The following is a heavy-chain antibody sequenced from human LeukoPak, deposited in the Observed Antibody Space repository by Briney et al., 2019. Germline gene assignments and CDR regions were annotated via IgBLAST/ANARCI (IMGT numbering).Heavy chain of an antibody. V-gene: IGHV3-20*04. D-gene: IGHD1-20*01. CDR2: INLHGCDK. CDR3: AGAWLYSWTCEGTAYFDY. CDR1: GFTFDNYA. Sequence: GASLRLPCAASGFTFDNYAMHWVRQAPGKGLEGVAGINLHGCDKLYADSVKGRFTISRDNAKNSLYLQMNSLSPDDTAVYYCAGAWLYSWTCEGTAYFDYWGQGTLVTVSS. J-gene: IGHJ4*02.